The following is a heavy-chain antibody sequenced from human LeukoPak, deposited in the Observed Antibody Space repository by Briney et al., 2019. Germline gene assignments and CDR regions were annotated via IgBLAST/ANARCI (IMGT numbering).Heavy chain of an antibody. CDR2: IGGSGSTT. D-gene: IGHD6-13*01. Sequence: GGSLRLSCAASGFTFSIYAMSWVRQAPGKGPEWVSGIGGSGSTTYFSGSVRSRFTISRDNSKNTLSLQMNSLRAEDTAVYYCAKGGGIAAPGGDFDYWGQGTLVTVSS. CDR1: GFTFSIYA. V-gene: IGHV3-23*01. CDR3: AKGGGIAAPGGDFDY. J-gene: IGHJ4*02.